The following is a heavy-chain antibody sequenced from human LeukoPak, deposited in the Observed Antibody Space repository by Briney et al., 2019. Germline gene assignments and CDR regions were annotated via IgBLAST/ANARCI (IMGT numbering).Heavy chain of an antibody. V-gene: IGHV1-69*04. J-gene: IGHJ4*02. CDR3: ARHSSRESFYDFDS. D-gene: IGHD3-16*01. Sequence: SVKVSCKASGGTFSSYAISWVRQATGQGLEWMGRIIPMLGIPNYAQKFQGRVTFTADRSTNTAYMALSSLRSEDTAVYYCARHSSRESFYDFDSWGQGALIIVSS. CDR2: IIPMLGIP. CDR1: GGTFSSYA.